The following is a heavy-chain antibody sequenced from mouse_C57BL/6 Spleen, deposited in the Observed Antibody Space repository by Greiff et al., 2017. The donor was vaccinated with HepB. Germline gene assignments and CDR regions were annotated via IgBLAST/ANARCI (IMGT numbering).Heavy chain of an antibody. V-gene: IGHV1-19*01. CDR3: ARNGGVRRPGYFDV. Sequence: EVQLQQSGPVLVKPGASVKMSCKASGYTFTDYYMNWVKQSHGKSLEWIGVINPYNGGTSYNQKFKGKATLTVDKSSSTAYMELNSLTSEDSAVYYCARNGGVRRPGYFDVWGTGTTVTVSS. D-gene: IGHD1-1*02. CDR2: INPYNGGT. J-gene: IGHJ1*03. CDR1: GYTFTDYY.